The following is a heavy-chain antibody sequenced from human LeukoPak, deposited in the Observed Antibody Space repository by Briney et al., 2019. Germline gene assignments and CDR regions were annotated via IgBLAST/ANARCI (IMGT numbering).Heavy chain of an antibody. V-gene: IGHV1-2*02. Sequence: ASVKVSCKASGYTFTGYDMHWVRQAPGQGLEWLGCMNPKSGGTKFAQKFQGRATMTRDTSISTAYMELSRLRSDDTAVYYCARDHYYDSGGYVPFGYWGQGTLVTVSS. D-gene: IGHD3-22*01. J-gene: IGHJ4*02. CDR3: ARDHYYDSGGYVPFGY. CDR1: GYTFTGYD. CDR2: MNPKSGGT.